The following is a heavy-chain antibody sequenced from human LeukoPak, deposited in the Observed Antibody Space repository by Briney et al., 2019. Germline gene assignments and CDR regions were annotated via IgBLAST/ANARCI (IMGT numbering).Heavy chain of an antibody. V-gene: IGHV3-9*03. CDR1: GFTFDGYS. J-gene: IGHJ4*02. CDR3: AKAGPLGGGYFDY. CDR2: ITKNSDGM. D-gene: IGHD3-16*01. Sequence: GGSLRLSCAASGFTFDGYSMHWVRQVPGKAPEWVAGITKNSDGMGYADSVKGRFSISRDNAKNSLYLQMNSLRVEDMAFYYCAKAGPLGGGYFDYWGQGTLVTVYS.